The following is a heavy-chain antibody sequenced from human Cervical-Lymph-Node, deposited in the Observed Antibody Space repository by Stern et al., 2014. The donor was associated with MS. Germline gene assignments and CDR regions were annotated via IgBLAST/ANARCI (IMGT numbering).Heavy chain of an antibody. CDR2: MNPNSGNT. D-gene: IGHD6-6*01. CDR1: GYTFPSYD. J-gene: IGHJ4*02. V-gene: IGHV1-8*01. CDR3: ARSEYSSSSSDS. Sequence: QLVQSGAEVKKPGASVKVSCKASGYTFPSYDINWVRQAPGQGLEWMGWMNPNSGNTGYAQKFQGRVTMTRNTSISTAYMELSSLRSEDTAVYYCARSEYSSSSSDSWGQGTLVTVSS.